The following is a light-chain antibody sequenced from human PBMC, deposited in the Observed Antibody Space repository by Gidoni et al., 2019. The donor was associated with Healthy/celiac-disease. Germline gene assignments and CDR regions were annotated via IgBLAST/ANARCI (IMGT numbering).Light chain of an antibody. J-gene: IGKJ1*01. CDR1: QSLDRF. Sequence: DVQMTQSPSSLSATVGDRVTITCRASQSLDRFLNWYQQIPGKAPNLLIYAASTLQSGVPSRFSGSGSWTQFTLTITSLHPEDSATYFCQQSQGTPWTFGQGTKVEIK. V-gene: IGKV1-39*01. CDR3: QQSQGTPWT. CDR2: AAS.